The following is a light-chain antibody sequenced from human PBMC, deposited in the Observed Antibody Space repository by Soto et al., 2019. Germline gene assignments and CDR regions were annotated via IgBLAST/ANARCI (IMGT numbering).Light chain of an antibody. CDR2: KAS. Sequence: IQMTQSPSTLSASVGDRVTITCRASQSISTWLAWYQQKPGQAPKVLIYKASSLESGFPSRFSGSGSGTEFTLTINSLQADDFATYHCQQYFTYPWTFGQGTKVEIK. V-gene: IGKV1-5*03. J-gene: IGKJ1*01. CDR1: QSISTW. CDR3: QQYFTYPWT.